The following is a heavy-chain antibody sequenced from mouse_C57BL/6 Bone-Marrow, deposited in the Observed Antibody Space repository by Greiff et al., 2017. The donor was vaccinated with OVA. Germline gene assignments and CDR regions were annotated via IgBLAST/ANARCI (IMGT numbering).Heavy chain of an antibody. CDR2: ISYDGSN. Sequence: EVKLMESGPGLVKPSQSLSLTCSVTGYSITSGYYWNWIRQFPGNKLEWMGYISYDGSNNYNPSLKNRISITRDTSKNQFFLKLNSVTTEDTATYYCARAGDWGQGTLVTVSA. CDR3: ARAGD. CDR1: GYSITSGYY. J-gene: IGHJ3*01. V-gene: IGHV3-6*01.